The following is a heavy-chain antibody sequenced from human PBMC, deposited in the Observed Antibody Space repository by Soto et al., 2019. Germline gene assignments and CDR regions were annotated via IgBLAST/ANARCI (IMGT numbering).Heavy chain of an antibody. V-gene: IGHV1-2*02. J-gene: IGHJ6*02. CDR1: AYSFTGYY. CDR2: INPNSGGT. CDR3: ARATKSYYDILTGYYNCYYYDGMDV. D-gene: IGHD3-9*01. Sequence: ASGKVWYKASAYSFTGYYIHWVRQAPGQGLEWMGWINPNSGGTNYAQKFQGRVTMTRDTSISTAYMELSRLRSDDTAVYYCARATKSYYDILTGYYNCYYYDGMDVWGQGTTVTVSS.